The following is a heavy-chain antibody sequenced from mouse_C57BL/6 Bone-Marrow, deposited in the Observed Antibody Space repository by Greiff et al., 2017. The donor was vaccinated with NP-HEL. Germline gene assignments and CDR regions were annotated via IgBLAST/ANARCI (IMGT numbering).Heavy chain of an antibody. Sequence: EVQVVESGGGLVQPGGSLKLSCAASGFTFSDYGMAWVRQAPRKGPEWVAFISNLAYSIYYADTVTGRFTISRENAKNTLYLEMSSLRSEDTAMYYCARYGSSPYWYFDVWGTGTTVTVSS. V-gene: IGHV5-15*01. CDR3: ARYGSSPYWYFDV. J-gene: IGHJ1*03. CDR2: ISNLAYSI. D-gene: IGHD1-1*01. CDR1: GFTFSDYG.